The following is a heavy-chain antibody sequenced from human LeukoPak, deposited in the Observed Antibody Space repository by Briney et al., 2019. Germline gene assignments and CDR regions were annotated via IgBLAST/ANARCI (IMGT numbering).Heavy chain of an antibody. Sequence: PGRSLRFSCAASGFTFGSYGMHWVRQAPGKGLEWVAVISYDGSNKYYADSVKGRFTISRDNSKNTLYLQMNSLRAEDTAVYYCATDTWWFDPWGQGTLVTVSS. CDR2: ISYDGSNK. D-gene: IGHD5-18*01. V-gene: IGHV3-30*03. CDR3: ATDTWWFDP. CDR1: GFTFGSYG. J-gene: IGHJ5*02.